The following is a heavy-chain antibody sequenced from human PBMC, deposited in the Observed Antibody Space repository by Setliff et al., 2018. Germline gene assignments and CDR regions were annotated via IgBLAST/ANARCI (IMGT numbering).Heavy chain of an antibody. V-gene: IGHV4-34*01. Sequence: SETLSLTCAAYGGTFSDYYWTWIRQPPGKGLEWVGEINHRGSTNYNPSLKSRVTISVDKSTNQCSLKLNSVTAADTAVYYCVRTDYSDGRYSMDVWGKGTTVTVSS. D-gene: IGHD6-19*01. CDR2: INHRGST. CDR3: VRTDYSDGRYSMDV. CDR1: GGTFSDYY. J-gene: IGHJ6*03.